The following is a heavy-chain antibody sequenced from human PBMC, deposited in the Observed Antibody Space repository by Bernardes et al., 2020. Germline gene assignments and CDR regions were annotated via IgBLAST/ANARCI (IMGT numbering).Heavy chain of an antibody. J-gene: IGHJ1*01. Sequence: GGSLRLSCAASGFTFSDYAMNWVRQAPGKGLEWVSAITGSSDIIYYTDSVKGRFTISRDNSKNTLYLQMNSLRAEDTAVYYCVKAFRTNMIFDCWGQGTLVTVSP. CDR3: VKAFRTNMIFDC. V-gene: IGHV3-23*01. D-gene: IGHD3-9*01. CDR2: ITGSSDII. CDR1: GFTFSDYA.